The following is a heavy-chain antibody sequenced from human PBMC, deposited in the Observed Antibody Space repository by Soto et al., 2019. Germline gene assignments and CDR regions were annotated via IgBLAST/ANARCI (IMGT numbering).Heavy chain of an antibody. V-gene: IGHV3-30-3*01. J-gene: IGHJ6*02. CDR1: GFTFRSYS. CDR2: ISYDGSNK. Sequence: GGSLRLSCAASGFTFRSYSMQWVRQAPGKGLECVAVISYDGSNKFYRDSVKGRFTISRDNSKNTLYLQINSLRYEDTAVYYCARGDREDIAVVVGARPGEYGVDVWGQGTTVTVSS. CDR3: ARGDREDIAVVVGARPGEYGVDV. D-gene: IGHD2-15*01.